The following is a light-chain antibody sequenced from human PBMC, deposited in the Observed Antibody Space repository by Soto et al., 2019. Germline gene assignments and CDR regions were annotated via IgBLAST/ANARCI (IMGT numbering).Light chain of an antibody. V-gene: IGKV3-15*01. CDR3: QQYNNWPLT. J-gene: IGKJ4*01. CDR1: QSVSSN. CDR2: GAS. Sequence: EIVMTQSPATLSVSPGERATLSCRASQSVSSNLAWYQQKPGQAPRLRIYGASTRATGIPARSSGSGSGTEFTLTISSLQSEDFAVYYGQQYNNWPLTFGGGTKVEIK.